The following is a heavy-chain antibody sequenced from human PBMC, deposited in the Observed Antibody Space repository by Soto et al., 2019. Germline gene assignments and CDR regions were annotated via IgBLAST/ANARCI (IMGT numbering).Heavy chain of an antibody. V-gene: IGHV4-61*01. Sequence: SETLSLTCTFSGGSVSSGSYYWSWIRQPPGKGLEWIGYIYYSGSTNYNPSLKSRVTISVDTSKNQFSLKLSSVTAADTAVYYCARSVGGYYDSSGYYYGYYFDYWGQGTLVTVSS. CDR2: IYYSGST. CDR1: GGSVSSGSYY. D-gene: IGHD3-22*01. CDR3: ARSVGGYYDSSGYYYGYYFDY. J-gene: IGHJ4*02.